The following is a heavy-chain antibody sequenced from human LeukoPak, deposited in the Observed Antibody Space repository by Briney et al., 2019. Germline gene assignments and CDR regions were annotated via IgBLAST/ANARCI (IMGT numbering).Heavy chain of an antibody. D-gene: IGHD6-25*01. CDR2: ISVEESHK. J-gene: IGHJ4*02. V-gene: IGHV3-30*03. CDR1: GFTFKNYD. CDR3: VRRDTGAAYDY. Sequence: GGSLRLSCAASGFTFKNYDMHWVRQAPGKGLVWVAVISVEESHKYYADSVKGRFAISRDNSKNTLYLQTNSLRAEDTAVYYCVRRDTGAAYDYWGQGTLVTVSS.